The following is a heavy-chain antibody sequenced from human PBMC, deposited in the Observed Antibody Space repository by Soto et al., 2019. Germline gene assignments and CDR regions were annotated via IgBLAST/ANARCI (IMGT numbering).Heavy chain of an antibody. Sequence: QVQLVQSGAEVKKPGASVKVSCKASGYTFTNYYVHWVRQATGQGLEWMGIITPRGGATTYAQKFQGRVTMTRVTSTSTVYMELSILRSEDTAVYFCARAPREEFYHFDYWGRGTLVSVSS. CDR3: ARAPREEFYHFDY. D-gene: IGHD1-26*01. CDR2: ITPRGGAT. V-gene: IGHV1-46*01. J-gene: IGHJ4*02. CDR1: GYTFTNYY.